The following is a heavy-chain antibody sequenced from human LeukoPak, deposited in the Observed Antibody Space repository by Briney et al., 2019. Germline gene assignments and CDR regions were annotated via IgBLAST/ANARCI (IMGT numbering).Heavy chain of an antibody. V-gene: IGHV3-30*03. D-gene: IGHD6-19*01. CDR2: ISYDGSNK. Sequence: GRSLRLSCAASGFTFSSYGMHWVRQAPGKGLEWVAVISYDGSNKYYADSVKGRFTISRDNSKNTLYLQMNSLRAEDTAVYYCARVGVYSSGWYDAFDIWGQGTMVTVSS. CDR1: GFTFSSYG. CDR3: ARVGVYSSGWYDAFDI. J-gene: IGHJ3*02.